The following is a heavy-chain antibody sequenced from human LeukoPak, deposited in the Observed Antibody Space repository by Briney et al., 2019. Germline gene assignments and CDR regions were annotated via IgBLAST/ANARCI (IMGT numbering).Heavy chain of an antibody. CDR3: ARDSQQWRSNWFDP. Sequence: ASVKVSCKASGYTFTGYYMHWVRQASGQGLEWMGWINPNSGGTNYAQKFQGRVTMTRDTSISTAYMELSRLRSDDTAVYYCARDSQQWRSNWFDPWGQGTLVTVSS. D-gene: IGHD6-19*01. CDR2: INPNSGGT. V-gene: IGHV1-2*02. J-gene: IGHJ5*02. CDR1: GYTFTGYY.